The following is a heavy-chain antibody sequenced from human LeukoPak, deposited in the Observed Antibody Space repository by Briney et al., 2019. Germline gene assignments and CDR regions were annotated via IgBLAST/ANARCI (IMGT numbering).Heavy chain of an antibody. Sequence: PSETLSLTCAVYGGSFSGYYWSWIRQPPGKGLEWIGEINHSGSTNYNPSLKSRVTISVDMSKNQFSLKLTSVTAADTAVYYCARNRYYYGLGTYGVPNWFDPWGQGTLVTVSS. CDR3: ARNRYYYGLGTYGVPNWFDP. D-gene: IGHD3-10*01. CDR1: GGSFSGYY. V-gene: IGHV4-34*01. CDR2: INHSGST. J-gene: IGHJ5*02.